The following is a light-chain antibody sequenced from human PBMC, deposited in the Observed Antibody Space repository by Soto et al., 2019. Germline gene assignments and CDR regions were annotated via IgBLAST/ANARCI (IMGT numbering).Light chain of an antibody. J-gene: IGKJ3*01. Sequence: IVLTQSPGTLSLSPGDGATLSCRASQSLISRSLAWYRQKPGQPPTLLIYGASSRASGIPDRFRGSGSGTDLTLIISRLEPEDFAVYYCQQYGISPFTFGPGTRVDV. CDR3: QQYGISPFT. CDR2: GAS. V-gene: IGKV3-20*01. CDR1: QSLISRS.